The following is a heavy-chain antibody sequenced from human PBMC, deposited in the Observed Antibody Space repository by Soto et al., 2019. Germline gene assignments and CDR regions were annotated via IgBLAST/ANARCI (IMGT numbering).Heavy chain of an antibody. J-gene: IGHJ6*02. CDR3: ATAEGTVTTGWYGLDV. CDR2: INTGNGNT. D-gene: IGHD4-17*01. CDR1: GYTFISYA. V-gene: IGHV1-3*04. Sequence: QVQVMQSGAEVKKPGASVKVSCMTSGYTFISYALNWVRQAPGQRLEWMGRINTGNGNTDYTQRFQGRITITRVTSATTTYMELTSLRPEDTAVYYCATAEGTVTTGWYGLDVWGQGTTVTVSS.